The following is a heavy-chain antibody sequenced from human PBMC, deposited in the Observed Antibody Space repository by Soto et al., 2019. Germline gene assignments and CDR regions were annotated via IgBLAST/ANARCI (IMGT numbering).Heavy chain of an antibody. CDR2: IYHSGST. D-gene: IGHD2-2*01. CDR3: ARASQYCSSTSCYNNWFDP. J-gene: IGHJ5*02. V-gene: IGHV4-30-2*01. Sequence: QLQLQESGSGLVKPSQTLSLTCAVSGGSISSGGYSWSWIRQPPGKGLEWIGYIYHSGSTYYNPSLKSRVTISVDRSKNQFSLKLSSVTAADTAVYYCARASQYCSSTSCYNNWFDPWGQGTLVTVSS. CDR1: GGSISSGGYS.